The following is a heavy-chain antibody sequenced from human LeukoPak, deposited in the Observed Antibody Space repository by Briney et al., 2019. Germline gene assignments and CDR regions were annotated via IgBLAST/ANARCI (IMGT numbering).Heavy chain of an antibody. V-gene: IGHV3-73*01. CDR1: GFTFSGSA. CDR2: IRSKANSYAT. CDR3: TRPGVVRGVIMVTDDY. J-gene: IGHJ4*02. D-gene: IGHD3-10*01. Sequence: GRSLRLSCAASGFTFSGSAMHWVRQASGKGLEWVGRIRSKANSYATAYAASVKGRFTISRDDSKNTAYLQMNSLKTEDTAVYYCTRPGVVRGVIMVTDDYWGQGTLITVSS.